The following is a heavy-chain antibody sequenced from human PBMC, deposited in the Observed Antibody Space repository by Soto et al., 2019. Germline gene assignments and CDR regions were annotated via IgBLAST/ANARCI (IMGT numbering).Heavy chain of an antibody. D-gene: IGHD4-4*01. CDR1: GFSLTTTAEG. J-gene: IGHJ2*01. CDR2: IYWDDDK. V-gene: IGHV2-5*02. Sequence: QITLKESGPTLVKPTQTLTLTCTFSGFSLTTTAEGVGWIRQPPGKALEWLALIYWDDDKRYSPSVKSRLTITTDTSRNPMVLTMTNVDPVDTATYYCAHRALYRSFYWYFDLWGRGTLVTVSS. CDR3: AHRALYRSFYWYFDL.